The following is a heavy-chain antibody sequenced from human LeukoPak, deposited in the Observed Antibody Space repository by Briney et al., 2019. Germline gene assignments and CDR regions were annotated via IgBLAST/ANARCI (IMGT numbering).Heavy chain of an antibody. V-gene: IGHV1-46*01. CDR3: ARLIYNDYVFDY. CDR1: GYTFTTHY. J-gene: IGHJ4*02. Sequence: ASVTVSCKASGYTFTTHYIHWVRQAPGQGLEWMGIINPSGGTTSYAQKFQGRVTMTRDTSTSTVYMELTSLRSEDTAVYYCARLIYNDYVFDYWGQGTLVIVSS. D-gene: IGHD3-16*01. CDR2: INPSGGTT.